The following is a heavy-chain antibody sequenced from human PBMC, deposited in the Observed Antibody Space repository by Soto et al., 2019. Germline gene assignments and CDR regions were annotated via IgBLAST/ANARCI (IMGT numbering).Heavy chain of an antibody. CDR1: GDSISNLDYF. J-gene: IGHJ5*01. CDR3: ARGRYCLTGRCFPNWFDS. Sequence: SETLYLTCSVSGDSISNLDYFWAWIRQPPGQALEYIGYIYKSATTYYNPSFESRVAISVDTSKSQFSLNVTSVTAADTAVYFCARGRYCLTGRCFPNWFDSWGQGALVTVSS. D-gene: IGHD7-27*01. V-gene: IGHV4-30-4*01. CDR2: IYKSATT.